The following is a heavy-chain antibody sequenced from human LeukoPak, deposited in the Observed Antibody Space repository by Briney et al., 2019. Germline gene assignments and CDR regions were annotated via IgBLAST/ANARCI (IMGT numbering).Heavy chain of an antibody. CDR2: IYYSGNT. Sequence: SETLSLTCTVSGGSISSSSYYWGWIRQPPGKGLEWIGSIYYSGNTYYNPSVKGRVIVSSDTSKNQFSLMLISVTAADTAVYSCARGKVGLHIDYWGQGTLVTVSS. CDR3: ARGKVGLHIDY. CDR1: GGSISSSSYY. V-gene: IGHV4-39*07. D-gene: IGHD3-10*01. J-gene: IGHJ4*02.